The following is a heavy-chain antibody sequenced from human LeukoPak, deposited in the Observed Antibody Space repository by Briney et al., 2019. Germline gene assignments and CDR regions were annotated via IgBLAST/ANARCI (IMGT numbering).Heavy chain of an antibody. CDR2: IYYSGSS. CDR1: GGSISSSSYY. Sequence: SETLSLTCTVSGGSISSSSYYWGWIRQPPGKGLEWIGYIYYSGSSYYNPSLRSRVTISVDTSKNHFSLKLSSVTAADTAVYYCARNRDGYNSFDYWGQETLVTVSS. V-gene: IGHV4-31*03. CDR3: ARNRDGYNSFDY. D-gene: IGHD5-24*01. J-gene: IGHJ4*02.